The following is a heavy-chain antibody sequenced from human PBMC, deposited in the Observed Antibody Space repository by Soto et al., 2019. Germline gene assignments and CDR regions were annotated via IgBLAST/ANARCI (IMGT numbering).Heavy chain of an antibody. CDR3: ARWDRDY. Sequence: GGSLRLSCVVSGFTFSSYEMNWVRQAPGKGLEWVSYISSSGSTIYYADSVKGRFTISRDNGKNSLYLQMNRLKAEDTAVYYCARWDRDYWGQGTRVTVSS. CDR2: ISSSGSTI. J-gene: IGHJ4*02. V-gene: IGHV3-48*03. CDR1: GFTFSSYE. D-gene: IGHD1-26*01.